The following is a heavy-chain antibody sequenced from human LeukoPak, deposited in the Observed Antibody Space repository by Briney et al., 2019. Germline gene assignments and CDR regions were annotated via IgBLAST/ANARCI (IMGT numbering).Heavy chain of an antibody. D-gene: IGHD1-1*01. V-gene: IGHV4-34*01. J-gene: IGHJ5*02. Sequence: SETLSLTCGVYGVSLSGDYWTWIRQPPGRGLEWLGEINQSGTTRYNPSLRSRLALSLDTSNNEFSLRLSSVAAADTGLYFCAREGNSRWFDLWGQGILVTVSS. CDR3: AREGNSRWFDL. CDR2: INQSGTT. CDR1: GVSLSGDY.